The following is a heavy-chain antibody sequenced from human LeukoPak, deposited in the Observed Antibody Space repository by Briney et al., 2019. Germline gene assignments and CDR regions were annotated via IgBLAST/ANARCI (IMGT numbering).Heavy chain of an antibody. CDR3: ATAVGYFDY. J-gene: IGHJ4*02. D-gene: IGHD1-26*01. CDR1: GGSISSYY. Sequence: PSETLSLTCTVSGGSISSYYWSWIRQPPGKGLEWIGYIYYSGSTNYNPYLKSRVTISIDTSKNQFSLKLSSVTAADTAVYYCATAVGYFDYWGQGAPVTVSS. CDR2: IYYSGST. V-gene: IGHV4-59*01.